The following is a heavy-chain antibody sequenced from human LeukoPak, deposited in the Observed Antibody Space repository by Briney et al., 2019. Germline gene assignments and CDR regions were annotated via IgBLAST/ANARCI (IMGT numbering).Heavy chain of an antibody. CDR2: IIPIFGTA. CDR3: ARLSSSWYRDY. D-gene: IGHD6-13*01. Sequence: SVKVSCKASGGTFNNYVISWVRQAPGQGLEWMGRIIPIFGTANYAQKFQGRVTITADKSTSTAYMELSSLRSEDTAVYYCARLSSSWYRDYWGQGTLVTVSS. J-gene: IGHJ4*02. CDR1: GGTFNNYV. V-gene: IGHV1-69*06.